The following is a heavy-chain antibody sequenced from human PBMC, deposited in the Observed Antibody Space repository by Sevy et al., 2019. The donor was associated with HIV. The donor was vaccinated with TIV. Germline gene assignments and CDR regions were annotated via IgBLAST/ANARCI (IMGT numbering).Heavy chain of an antibody. Sequence: SETLSLTCTVSTGYINNYYWTWVRQSPGKGLEWIGYIYYRWNTKYNPSLESRVSMSIDTNKEQFSLTLTSVTGADSAIYYCARAEYGHSRGWYSWLDAWGQGILVTVSS. V-gene: IGHV4-59*01. D-gene: IGHD6-19*01. CDR3: ARAEYGHSRGWYSWLDA. CDR2: IYYRWNT. CDR1: TGYINNYY. J-gene: IGHJ5*02.